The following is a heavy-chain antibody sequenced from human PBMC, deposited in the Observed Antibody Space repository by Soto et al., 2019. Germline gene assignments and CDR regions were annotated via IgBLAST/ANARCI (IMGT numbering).Heavy chain of an antibody. CDR2: LIPFFGTA. V-gene: IGHV1-69*12. CDR1: GGTFSSYA. Sequence: QVQLVQSGAEVKKPGSSVKVSCKASGGTFSSYALSWVRQAPGQGLEWMGGLIPFFGTASYAQKFQGRVTITADESTSTACMELSSMRAEAPAVYYCARAADYFYFWGQGTLFTVSS. D-gene: IGHD6-25*01. J-gene: IGHJ4*02. CDR3: ARAADYFYF.